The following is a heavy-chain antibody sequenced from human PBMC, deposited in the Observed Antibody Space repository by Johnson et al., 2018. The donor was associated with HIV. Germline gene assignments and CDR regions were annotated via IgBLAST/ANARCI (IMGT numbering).Heavy chain of an antibody. CDR1: GFTFGDYA. V-gene: IGHV3-15*01. Sequence: VQLVESGGGLVQPGRSLRLSCTASGFTFGDYAMSWVRQAPGKGLEWVGRIKSKTDGGTTDYAAPVKGRFTVSRDDSKNTLYLQMNSLKTEDTAVYYCTTDSGGYAFDIWCQGTMVTVSS. J-gene: IGHJ3*02. CDR2: IKSKTDGGTT. CDR3: TTDSGGYAFDI.